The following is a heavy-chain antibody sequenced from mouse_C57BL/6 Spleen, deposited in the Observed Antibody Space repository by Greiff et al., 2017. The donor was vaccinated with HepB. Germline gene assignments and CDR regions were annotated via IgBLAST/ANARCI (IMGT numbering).Heavy chain of an antibody. D-gene: IGHD1-1*01. V-gene: IGHV2-2*01. CDR3: ARRLTTVVANYYAMDY. CDR1: GFSLTSYG. J-gene: IGHJ4*01. CDR2: IWSGGST. Sequence: VKLMESGPGLVQPSQSLSITCTVSGFSLTSYGVHWVRQSPGKGLEWLGVIWSGGSTDYNAAFISRLSISKDNSKSQVFFKMNSLQADDTAIYYCARRLTTVVANYYAMDYWGQGTSVTVSS.